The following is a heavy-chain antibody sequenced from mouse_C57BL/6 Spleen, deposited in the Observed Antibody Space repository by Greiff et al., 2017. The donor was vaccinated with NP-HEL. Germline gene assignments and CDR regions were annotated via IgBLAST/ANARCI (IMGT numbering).Heavy chain of an antibody. CDR2: IHPNSGST. V-gene: IGHV1-64*01. Sequence: VQLQQPGAELVKPGASVKLSCKASGYTFTSYWMHWVKQRPGQGLEWIGMIHPNSGSTNYNEKFKSKATLTVDKSSSTAYMQLSSLTSEDSAVYYCARSGVGPYYAMDYWGQGTSVTVSS. CDR3: ARSGVGPYYAMDY. J-gene: IGHJ4*01. CDR1: GYTFTSYW. D-gene: IGHD4-1*01.